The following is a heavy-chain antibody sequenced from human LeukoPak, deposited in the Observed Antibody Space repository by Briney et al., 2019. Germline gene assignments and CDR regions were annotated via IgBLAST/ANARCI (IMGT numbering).Heavy chain of an antibody. CDR3: ARDLAHGSGRGDY. D-gene: IGHD3-10*01. CDR2: ISAYNGNT. V-gene: IGHV1-18*04. Sequence: ASVKVSCKASGYTFTGYYMHWVRQAPGQGLEWMGWISAYNGNTNYAQKLQGRVTMTTDTSTSTAYMELRSLRSDDTAVYYCARDLAHGSGRGDYWGQGTLVTVSS. J-gene: IGHJ4*02. CDR1: GYTFTGYY.